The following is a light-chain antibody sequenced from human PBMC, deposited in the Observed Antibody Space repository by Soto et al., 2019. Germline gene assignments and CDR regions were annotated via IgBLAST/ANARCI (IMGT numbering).Light chain of an antibody. Sequence: IQLTQSPSFLSASIGDRVTITSRSSQGISTYLAWYQQKPGKAPKNLIYGASTLQSGVPSRFSGGGSGTEFTVTISSLQHEDFATYYCQERNSYPRTFGQGTNVDIK. J-gene: IGKJ1*01. CDR2: GAS. CDR1: QGISTY. CDR3: QERNSYPRT. V-gene: IGKV1-9*01.